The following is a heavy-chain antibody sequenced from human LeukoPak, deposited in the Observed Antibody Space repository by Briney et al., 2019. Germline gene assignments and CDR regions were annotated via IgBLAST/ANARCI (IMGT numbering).Heavy chain of an antibody. Sequence: PGGSLRLSCAASGFTFSSYSMSWVRQASGKGLEWVGRIKSKADSYATAYAASVKGRFIVSRDDSKNTAYLQMNSPKTEDTAVYYCTRLAGGSYSFDYWGQGTLVTVSS. D-gene: IGHD1-26*01. CDR3: TRLAGGSYSFDY. V-gene: IGHV3-73*01. CDR1: GFTFSSYS. J-gene: IGHJ4*02. CDR2: IKSKADSYAT.